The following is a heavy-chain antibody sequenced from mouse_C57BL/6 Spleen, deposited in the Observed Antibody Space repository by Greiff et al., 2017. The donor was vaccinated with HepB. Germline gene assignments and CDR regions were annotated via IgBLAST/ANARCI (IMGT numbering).Heavy chain of an antibody. Sequence: ESGPGLVKPSQSLSLTCSVTGYSITSGYYWNWIRQFPGNNLEWMGYISYDGSNNYNPSLKNRISITRDTSKNQFFLKLNSVTTEDTATYYCARDDYDDAMDYWGQGTSVTVSS. CDR2: ISYDGSN. D-gene: IGHD2-4*01. J-gene: IGHJ4*01. V-gene: IGHV3-6*01. CDR1: GYSITSGYY. CDR3: ARDDYDDAMDY.